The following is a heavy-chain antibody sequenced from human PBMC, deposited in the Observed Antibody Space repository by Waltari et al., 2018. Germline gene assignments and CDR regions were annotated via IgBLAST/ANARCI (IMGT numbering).Heavy chain of an antibody. CDR1: GINFSNYW. CDR3: AINQY. Sequence: EVQLVEPGGGLVQPGGSLRLSCVVSGINFSNYWMNWVRQAPGKGLEWVANIKPDGSEKYYVDSVKGRLTISRDNAKNSLFLQMNSLSVDDTGVYYCAINQYWGQGTLVTVSS. CDR2: IKPDGSEK. V-gene: IGHV3-7*01. J-gene: IGHJ4*02.